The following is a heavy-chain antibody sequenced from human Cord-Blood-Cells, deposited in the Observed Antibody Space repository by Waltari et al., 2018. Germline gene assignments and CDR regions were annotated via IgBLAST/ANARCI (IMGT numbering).Heavy chain of an antibody. V-gene: IGHV1-8*03. CDR3: ARVCSSTSCYAFDI. Sequence: QVQLVQSGAEVKKPGASVKVSCKASGYTFTSYDINWVRQATGQGLEWMGWMNPNKGKQGYAHKFQGRVTITRNTSISTAYMELSSLRSEDTAVYYCARVCSSTSCYAFDIWGQGTMVTVSS. J-gene: IGHJ3*02. D-gene: IGHD2-2*01. CDR1: GYTFTSYD. CDR2: MNPNKGKQ.